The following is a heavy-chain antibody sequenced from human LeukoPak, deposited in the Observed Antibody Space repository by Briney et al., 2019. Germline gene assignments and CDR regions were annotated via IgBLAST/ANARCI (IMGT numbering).Heavy chain of an antibody. J-gene: IGHJ3*02. CDR2: IYYSGST. V-gene: IGHV4-39*01. D-gene: IGHD5-24*01. CDR3: ARQEMATMKDAFDI. CDR1: GGSISSSSYY. Sequence: SETLSLTCTVSGGSISSSSYYWGWIRQPPGKGLEWIGSIYYSGSTYYNPSLKSRVTISVDTSKNQFSLKLSSVTAADTAVYSCARQEMATMKDAFDIWGQGTMVTVSS.